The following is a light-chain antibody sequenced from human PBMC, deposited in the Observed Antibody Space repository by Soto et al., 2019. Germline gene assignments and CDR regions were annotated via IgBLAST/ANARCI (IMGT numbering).Light chain of an antibody. Sequence: EIVLTQSPVTLSLSLGERATLSCRASQSVSSYLAWYQQKPGQAPRLLLYDASNRASGIPARFSGSGSGTDFTLTISSLEPEDFAVYYCQQRSNWPPTVGQGTRLEIK. J-gene: IGKJ5*01. CDR1: QSVSSY. CDR2: DAS. CDR3: QQRSNWPPT. V-gene: IGKV3-11*01.